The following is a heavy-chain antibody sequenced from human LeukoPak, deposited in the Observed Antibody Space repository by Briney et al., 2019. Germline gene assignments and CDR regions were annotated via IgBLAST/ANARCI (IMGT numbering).Heavy chain of an antibody. Sequence: SVKVSCKAAGYTFTGYYMHWVRQAPGQGLEWMGWINPNSGGTNYAQKFQGRVTMTRDTSISTAYMELSRLRSDDTAVYYCARDPTVTTRSDYWGQGTLVTVSS. J-gene: IGHJ4*02. V-gene: IGHV1-2*02. CDR1: GYTFTGYY. CDR3: ARDPTVTTRSDY. CDR2: INPNSGGT. D-gene: IGHD4-17*01.